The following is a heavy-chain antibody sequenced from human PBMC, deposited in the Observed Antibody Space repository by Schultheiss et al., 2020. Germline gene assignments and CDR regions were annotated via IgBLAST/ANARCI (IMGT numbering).Heavy chain of an antibody. CDR2: VYHGGST. V-gene: IGHV4-59*01. CDR1: GGSMNNYH. CDR3: ARTLRSFAFDY. J-gene: IGHJ4*02. Sequence: SETLSLTCTVSGGSMNNYHWSWIRQSPGKGLEWMGYVYHGGSTYDNPSLMSRVTMSVDIFKNRFSLELTSVTAADTAVYYCARTLRSFAFDYWGQGTLVTVSS.